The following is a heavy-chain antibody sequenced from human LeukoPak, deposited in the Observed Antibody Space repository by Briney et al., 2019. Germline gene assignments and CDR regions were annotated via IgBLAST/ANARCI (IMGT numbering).Heavy chain of an antibody. Sequence: SVKVSCKASGYTFTRYDINWVRQATGQGLEWMGRIIPILGIANYAQKFQGRVTITADKSTSTAYMELSSLRSEDTAVYYCARGGVAQFDYWGQGTLVTVSS. J-gene: IGHJ4*02. V-gene: IGHV1-69*04. CDR3: ARGGVAQFDY. CDR2: IIPILGIA. D-gene: IGHD3-3*01. CDR1: GYTFTRYD.